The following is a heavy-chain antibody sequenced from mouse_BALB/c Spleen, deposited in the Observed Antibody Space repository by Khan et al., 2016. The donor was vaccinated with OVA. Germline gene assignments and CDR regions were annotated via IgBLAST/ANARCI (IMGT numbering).Heavy chain of an antibody. CDR1: GYTFINYW. Sequence: QVQLTQSGAELAKPGASVKMSCKASGYTFINYWILWVKQRPGQGLEWIGYINPSTGYSEYNQNFKDKATLTADKSSSTAYMQLSSLTSEDSAVYYCARRGRRGDFDYWGQGTTLTVSS. V-gene: IGHV1-7*01. J-gene: IGHJ2*01. CDR3: ARRGRRGDFDY. CDR2: INPSTGYS.